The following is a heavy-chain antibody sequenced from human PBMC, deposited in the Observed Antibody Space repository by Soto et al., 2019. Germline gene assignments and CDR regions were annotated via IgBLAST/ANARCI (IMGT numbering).Heavy chain of an antibody. CDR2: AFYRSKWFF. CDR3: ARSKNPAGGDSFDL. V-gene: IGHV6-1*02. D-gene: IGHD2-21*01. J-gene: IGHJ3*01. CDR1: EDSVSSNTAA. Sequence: QGQLQQSGPGLVKPSQTLSLTCSISEDSVSSNTAAWNWIRQSPSRGLEWLGRAFYRSKWFFDYTLSVHGPMTIRPDTAQNQFALRLDSAPPEDSAYYYCARSKNPAGGDSFDLWGQGTMVTVSS.